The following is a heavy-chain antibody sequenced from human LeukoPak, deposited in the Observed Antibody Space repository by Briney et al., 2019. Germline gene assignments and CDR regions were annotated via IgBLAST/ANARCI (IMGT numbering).Heavy chain of an antibody. V-gene: IGHV3-74*01. D-gene: IGHD3-9*01. CDR1: GFTFSSYW. Sequence: GGSLRLSCAASGFTFSSYWMSWVRQAPGKGLVWVSRINSDGSSTSYADSVKGRFTISRDNAKNTLYLQMNSLRAEDTAVYYCARALSPLGLRYFDWLSHFDYWGQGTLVTVSS. J-gene: IGHJ4*02. CDR2: INSDGSST. CDR3: ARALSPLGLRYFDWLSHFDY.